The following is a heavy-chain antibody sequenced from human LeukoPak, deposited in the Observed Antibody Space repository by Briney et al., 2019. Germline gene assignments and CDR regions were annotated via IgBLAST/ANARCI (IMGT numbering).Heavy chain of an antibody. CDR3: GRLGPGTKDYYVDV. J-gene: IGHJ6*03. CDR2: INQVGSSI. D-gene: IGHD4-17*01. V-gene: IGHV3-7*01. CDR1: AFSFNTYW. Sequence: GGSLRLSCAASAFSFNTYWMGWVRQAPGKGLEWVANINQVGSSIYYVDYVKSRFTMSRDNAKNSLYLQINSLRAEGTAVYYWGRLGPGTKDYYVDVWGKGTTVTTSS.